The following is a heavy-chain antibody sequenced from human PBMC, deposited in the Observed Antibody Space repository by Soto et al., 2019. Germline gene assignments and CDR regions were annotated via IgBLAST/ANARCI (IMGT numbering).Heavy chain of an antibody. D-gene: IGHD3-16*01. CDR1: GYTFTTYG. V-gene: IGHV1-18*01. J-gene: IGHJ6*02. CDR2: IIGYNGHT. Sequence: QVQLVQSGAEVRKPGASVKVSCKASGYTFTTYGISWVRQAPGQGLEWMGLIIGYNGHTKYAQKFHGRVTITTDTSTSTVYMDLRSLRYDDTAVYYCAREGEMPYYYYGLDVWGQGTTVTVSS. CDR3: AREGEMPYYYYGLDV.